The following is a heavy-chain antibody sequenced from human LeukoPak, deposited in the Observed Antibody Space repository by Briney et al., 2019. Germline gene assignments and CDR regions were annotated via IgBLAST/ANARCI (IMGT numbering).Heavy chain of an antibody. CDR2: INHSGST. J-gene: IGHJ4*02. CDR3: ARDPVSRENYYDSSDYFDY. Sequence: SETLSLTCAVYGGSFSGYYWSWIRQPPGKGLEWIGEINHSGSTYYNPSLKSRVTISVDTSKNQFSLRLSSVTAADTAVYYCARDPVSRENYYDSSDYFDYWGQGTLVTVSS. V-gene: IGHV4-34*01. CDR1: GGSFSGYY. D-gene: IGHD3-22*01.